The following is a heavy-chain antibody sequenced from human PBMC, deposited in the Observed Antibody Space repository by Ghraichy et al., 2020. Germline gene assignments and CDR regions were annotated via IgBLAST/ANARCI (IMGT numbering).Heavy chain of an antibody. J-gene: IGHJ5*01. CDR3: VRDNGQPRAYNWFDS. V-gene: IGHV3-48*03. CDR1: GFTFSSYE. CDR2: IDSDSTVI. Sequence: GGSLRLSCVASGFTFSSYEMNWVRQAPGKGLEWVSHIDSDSTVIHYAASVKGRFTISRDNARNSLYLQMNSLRVGDTGLYFCVRDNGQPRAYNWFDSWGQGSLVTVSS. D-gene: IGHD6-13*01.